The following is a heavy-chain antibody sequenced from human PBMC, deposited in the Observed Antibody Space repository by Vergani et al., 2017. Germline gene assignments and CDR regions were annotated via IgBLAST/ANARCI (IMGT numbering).Heavy chain of an antibody. CDR1: GGSISSGSYY. D-gene: IGHD6-6*01. CDR3: ARGRDGAARRNFDY. J-gene: IGHJ4*02. Sequence: QGQLQESGPGLGKPSQTLSLTCTVSGGSISSGSYYWSWIRQPAGKGLEWIGRIYTSGSTNYNPSLKSRVTISVDTSKNQFSLKLSSVTAADTAVYYCARGRDGAARRNFDYWGQGTLVTVSS. CDR2: IYTSGST. V-gene: IGHV4-61*02.